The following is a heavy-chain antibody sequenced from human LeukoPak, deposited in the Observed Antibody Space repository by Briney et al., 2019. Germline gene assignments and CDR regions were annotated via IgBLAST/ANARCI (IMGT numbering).Heavy chain of an antibody. D-gene: IGHD3-10*01. J-gene: IGHJ4*02. CDR1: GGSISSYY. CDR2: IYYSGST. CDR3: ARHENGDNYFDN. Sequence: SETLSLTCTVSGGSISSYYWSWIRQPPGKGLEWIGYIYYSGSTNYNPSLKSRVTISVDTSKNQFSLKLSSVTAADTAVYYCARHENGDNYFDNWGQGTLVSVSA. V-gene: IGHV4-59*08.